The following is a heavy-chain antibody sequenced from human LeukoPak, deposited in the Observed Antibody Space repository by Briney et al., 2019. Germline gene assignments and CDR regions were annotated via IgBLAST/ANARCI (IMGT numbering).Heavy chain of an antibody. D-gene: IGHD2-15*01. CDR2: IGSSGGGI. CDR1: GFTFSTYT. Sequence: GGSLRLSCAASGFTFSTYTMYWVRHPPGKRLEWVSIIGSSGGGIHYADSVKGRFTISRDNSKNTLCLQMNSLRAEDTAVYYCAKQLGYCSDGSCYFPYWGQGTLVTVSS. V-gene: IGHV3-23*01. CDR3: AKQLGYCSDGSCYFPY. J-gene: IGHJ4*02.